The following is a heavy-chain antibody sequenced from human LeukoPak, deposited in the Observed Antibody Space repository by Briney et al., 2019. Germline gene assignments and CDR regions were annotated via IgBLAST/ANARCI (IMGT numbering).Heavy chain of an antibody. CDR3: AKVRYPDSSGWYGLYYFDY. CDR1: GFTFSSYA. D-gene: IGHD6-19*01. V-gene: IGHV3-23*01. CDR2: ISGSGGSA. J-gene: IGHJ4*02. Sequence: PGGSLRLSCAASGFTFSSYAMSWVRQAPGKGLEWVSAISGSGGSAYYADSVKGRFTISRDNSKNTLYLQMNSLRAEDTAVYYCAKVRYPDSSGWYGLYYFDYWGQGTLVTVSS.